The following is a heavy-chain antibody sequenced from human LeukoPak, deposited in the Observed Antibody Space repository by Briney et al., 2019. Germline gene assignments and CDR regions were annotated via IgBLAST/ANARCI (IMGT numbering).Heavy chain of an antibody. CDR1: GFTFDDYA. Sequence: GGSLRLSCAASGFTFDDYAMHWVRQAPGKGLEWVSLISGDGGSTYYADSVKGRFTISRDNSKNSLYLQMNSLRTKDTALYYCAKDHYDSSPNYFDYWGQGTLVTVSS. V-gene: IGHV3-43*02. D-gene: IGHD3-22*01. CDR2: ISGDGGST. CDR3: AKDHYDSSPNYFDY. J-gene: IGHJ4*02.